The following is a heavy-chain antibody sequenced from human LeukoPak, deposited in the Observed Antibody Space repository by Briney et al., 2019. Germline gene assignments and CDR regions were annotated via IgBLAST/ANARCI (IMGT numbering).Heavy chain of an antibody. CDR3: ARVKRFGGATNGVDY. J-gene: IGHJ4*02. D-gene: IGHD1-26*01. Sequence: GGSLRLSCAASGFTFSNAWMNWVRQAPGKGLEWVSYISSSDSTVYYADSVKGRFTISRDNVKNSLYLQMNSLRAEDTAVYYCARVKRFGGATNGVDYWGQGTLVTVSS. CDR2: ISSSDSTV. CDR1: GFTFSNAW. V-gene: IGHV3-48*04.